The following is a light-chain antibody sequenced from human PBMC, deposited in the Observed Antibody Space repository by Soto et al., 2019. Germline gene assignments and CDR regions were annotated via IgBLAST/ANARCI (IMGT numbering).Light chain of an antibody. V-gene: IGLV2-11*01. Sequence: QSALTQPRSVSGSPGQSVTISCTGTSSDVGAYNYVSWYQRHPGKAPKLIISDVSKRPSGVPDRFSGSKSGNTASLTISGLQADDEADYDCCSYAASNILIFGGGTKLTVL. CDR3: CSYAASNILI. CDR2: DVS. CDR1: SSDVGAYNY. J-gene: IGLJ2*01.